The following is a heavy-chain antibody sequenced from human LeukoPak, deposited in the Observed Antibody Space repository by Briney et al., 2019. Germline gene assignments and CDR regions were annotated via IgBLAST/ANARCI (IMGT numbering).Heavy chain of an antibody. Sequence: GGSLRLSCAASGFTFDDYTMHWVRQAPGKGLEWVSLISWDGGSTYYADSVKGRFTISRDNSKNSLYLQMNSLRTEDTALYYCYGSGSRSVDFDYWGQGTLATVSS. V-gene: IGHV3-43*01. CDR3: YGSGSRSVDFDY. CDR1: GFTFDDYT. J-gene: IGHJ4*02. D-gene: IGHD3-10*01. CDR2: ISWDGGST.